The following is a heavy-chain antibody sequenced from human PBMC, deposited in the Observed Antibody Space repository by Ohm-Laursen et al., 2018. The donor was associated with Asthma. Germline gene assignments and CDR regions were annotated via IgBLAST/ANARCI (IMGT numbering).Heavy chain of an antibody. CDR3: ARDGVGTFDI. CDR1: GGSISSYY. D-gene: IGHD1-26*01. Sequence: SETLSLTCIVSGGSISSYYWSWTRQPPGKGLEWIGYIYYSGSTNHNPSLKSRVTISVDTSKNQFSLKLSSVTAADTAVYYCARDGVGTFDIWGQGTMVTVSS. J-gene: IGHJ3*02. CDR2: IYYSGST. V-gene: IGHV4-59*01.